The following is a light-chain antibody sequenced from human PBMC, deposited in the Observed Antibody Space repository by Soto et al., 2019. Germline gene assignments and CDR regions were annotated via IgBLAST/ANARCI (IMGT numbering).Light chain of an antibody. Sequence: EIVLTQSPGTLSLSPGERATLSCRASQTITMYYLAWYQHKPGQAPRLLIYGASIRATDIPDRFSGSGSGTDFTLTISRLEPEDFAVYYCQQYDSSPFTFGPGTKVDI. V-gene: IGKV3-20*01. J-gene: IGKJ3*01. CDR2: GAS. CDR1: QTITMYY. CDR3: QQYDSSPFT.